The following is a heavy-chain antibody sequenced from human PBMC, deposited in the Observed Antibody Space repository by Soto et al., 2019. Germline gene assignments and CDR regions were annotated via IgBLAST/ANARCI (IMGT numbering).Heavy chain of an antibody. J-gene: IGHJ6*02. D-gene: IGHD2-2*01. CDR1: GFTFSSYA. CDR2: ISGSGGTP. Sequence: GGSLRLSCTASGFTFSSYATNWVRQAPGKGLEWVSGISGSGGTPYYADSVKGRFTISRDNSKNTVYLQKNSLRAEDTAVYYCAKDLGYCSSTGCYDFYAMDVWGQGTTVTVSS. CDR3: AKDLGYCSSTGCYDFYAMDV. V-gene: IGHV3-23*01.